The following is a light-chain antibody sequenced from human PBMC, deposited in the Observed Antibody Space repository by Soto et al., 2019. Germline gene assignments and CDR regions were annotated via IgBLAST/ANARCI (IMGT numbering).Light chain of an antibody. CDR2: GAS. J-gene: IGKJ4*01. CDR1: QSVSSN. Sequence: EIVMTQSPATLSVSPGERATLSCRASQSVSSNLAWYQQKPGQAPRLLIYGASTRATGIPARFSGSGSGTEFTLTISSLQSEDFAVYYCQQYNNWPLALTFGGVTKVEIK. CDR3: QQYNNWPLALT. V-gene: IGKV3-15*01.